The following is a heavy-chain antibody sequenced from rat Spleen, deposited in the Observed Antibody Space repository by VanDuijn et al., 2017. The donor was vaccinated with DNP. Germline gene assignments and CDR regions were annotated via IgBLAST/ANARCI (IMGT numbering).Heavy chain of an antibody. V-gene: IGHV5-22*01. J-gene: IGHJ2*01. D-gene: IGHD4-3*01. Sequence: EVQLVESGGGLVQPGRSLKLSCAASGFTFSDYYMAWVRQAPTRGLEWVAYIGSDGYAPYYVVSVKGRFAISRNNAKSTLDLQMKSLRSEDMATYYCVRWNSGHFDYWGQGVMVTVSS. CDR2: IGSDGYAP. CDR3: VRWNSGHFDY. CDR1: GFTFSDYY.